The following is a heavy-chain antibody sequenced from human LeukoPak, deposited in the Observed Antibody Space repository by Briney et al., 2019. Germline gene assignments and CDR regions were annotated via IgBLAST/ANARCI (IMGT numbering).Heavy chain of an antibody. D-gene: IGHD2-2*01. J-gene: IGHJ4*02. V-gene: IGHV1-18*01. CDR2: XXAYNGNT. CDR3: ARAGYCSSTSCYRDFDY. CDR1: GYTFTSYG. Sequence: VXXSXKXSGYTFTSYGISWVRQAPGQGLEWMXXXXAYNGNTNYAQKLQGRVTMTTDTSTSTAYMELRSLRSDDTAVYYCARAGYCSSTSCYRDFDYWGQGTLVTVSS.